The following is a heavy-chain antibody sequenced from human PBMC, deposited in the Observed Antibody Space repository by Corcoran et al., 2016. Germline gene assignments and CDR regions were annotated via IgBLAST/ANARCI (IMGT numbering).Heavy chain of an antibody. D-gene: IGHD5-18*01. CDR3: ASDTGYSYGYVADY. CDR1: GFAFSSNS. V-gene: IGHV3-48*02. CDR2: ISSSSSTI. J-gene: IGHJ4*02. Sequence: EVQLVESGGGLVQPGGSLRLSCAASGFAFSSNSMHWVRQDPGKGLAWVSYISSSSSTIYYADSVKGRFTISRANAKNSLYLQLNSLRDEATAVYYWASDTGYSYGYVADYWGQGTLVTVSS.